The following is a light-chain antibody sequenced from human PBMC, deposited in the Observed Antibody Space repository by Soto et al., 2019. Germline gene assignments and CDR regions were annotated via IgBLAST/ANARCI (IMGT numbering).Light chain of an antibody. CDR1: RTFTSGF. CDR2: GAS. CDR3: QQYDSSPRT. Sequence: EIVLTQSPGTLSLSPGERATLSCRASRTFTSGFLAWYQQKPAQAPRLLIYGASSRATGIPDRFSGSGSGTDFTLTISRLEPEDFAVYYCQQYDSSPRTFGQGTKVEIK. J-gene: IGKJ1*01. V-gene: IGKV3-20*01.